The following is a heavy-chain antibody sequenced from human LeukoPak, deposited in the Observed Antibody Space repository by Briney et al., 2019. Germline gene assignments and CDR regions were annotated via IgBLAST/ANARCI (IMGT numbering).Heavy chain of an antibody. CDR3: AGSSSWYRGYFDY. D-gene: IGHD6-13*01. CDR1: GFTFSSYA. CDR2: ISYDGSNK. J-gene: IGHJ4*02. Sequence: PGRSLRLSCAASGFTFSSYAMHWVRQAPGKGLEWVAVISYDGSNKYYADSVKGRFTISRDNSKSTLYLQMNSLRAEDTAVYYCAGSSSWYRGYFDYWGQGTLVTVSS. V-gene: IGHV3-30*04.